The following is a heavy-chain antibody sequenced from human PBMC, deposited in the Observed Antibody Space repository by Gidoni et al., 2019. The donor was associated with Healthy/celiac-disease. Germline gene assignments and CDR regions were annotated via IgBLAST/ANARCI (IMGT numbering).Heavy chain of an antibody. Sequence: EVQLVESGGGLVKPGGSLRLSCAASGFPFSSYSMNWVRQAPGKGLEWVSSISSSSSYIYYADSVKGRFTISRDNAKNSLYLQMNSLRAEDTAVYYCARAATGGRYFDYWGQGTLVTVSS. CDR3: ARAATGGRYFDY. CDR2: ISSSSSYI. CDR1: GFPFSSYS. V-gene: IGHV3-21*01. J-gene: IGHJ4*02. D-gene: IGHD4-17*01.